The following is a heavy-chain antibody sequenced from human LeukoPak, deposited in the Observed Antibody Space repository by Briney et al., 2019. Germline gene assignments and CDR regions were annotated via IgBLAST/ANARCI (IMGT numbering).Heavy chain of an antibody. CDR2: INHSGST. CDR1: GGSFSGYY. J-gene: IGHJ4*02. Sequence: PSETLSLTCAVYGGSFSGYYWSWIRQPPGKGLEWIGEINHSGSTNYNPSLKSRVTISVDTSKNQFSLKLSSVTAADTAVYYCARATSTLAPNYYDSSGGNYFDYWGQGTLVTVSS. V-gene: IGHV4-34*01. D-gene: IGHD3-22*01. CDR3: ARATSTLAPNYYDSSGGNYFDY.